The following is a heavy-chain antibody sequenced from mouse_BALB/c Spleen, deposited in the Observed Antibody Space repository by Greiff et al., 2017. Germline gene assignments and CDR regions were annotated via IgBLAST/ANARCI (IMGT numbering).Heavy chain of an antibody. D-gene: IGHD2-2*01. CDR1: GFTFSSYA. V-gene: IGHV5-9-3*01. Sequence: EVQGVESGGGLVKPGGSLKLSCAASGFTFSSYAMSWVRQTPEKRLEWVATISSGGSYTYYPDSVKGRFTISRDNAKNTLYLQMSSLRSEDTAMYYCARHYGYDGDWYFDVWGAGTTVTVSS. CDR3: ARHYGYDGDWYFDV. J-gene: IGHJ1*01. CDR2: ISSGGSYT.